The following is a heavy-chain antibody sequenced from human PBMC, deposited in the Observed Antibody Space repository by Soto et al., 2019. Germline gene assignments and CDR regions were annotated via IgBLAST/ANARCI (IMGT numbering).Heavy chain of an antibody. CDR1: GYIFTSYD. CDR2: MNPKSGNT. D-gene: IGHD6-13*01. V-gene: IGHV1-8*01. CDR3: ARAPEYSSTWDFYYYYMDV. J-gene: IGHJ6*03. Sequence: QVQLVQSGAEVKKPGASVKVSCKASGYIFTSYDINWVRQATGQGLEWVGWMNPKSGNTGYAQKFEGRVTMTRNTSISTAYMELSSLRSEDTAVCYCARAPEYSSTWDFYYYYMDVWGNGTTVAVS.